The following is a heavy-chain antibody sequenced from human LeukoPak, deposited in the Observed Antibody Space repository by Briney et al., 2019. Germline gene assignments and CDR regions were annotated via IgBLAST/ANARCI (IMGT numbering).Heavy chain of an antibody. J-gene: IGHJ4*02. CDR1: GFSFSNYA. V-gene: IGHV3-23*01. Sequence: PGGSLRLSCAASGFSFSNYAMSWVRQAPGKGLEWASGVSASGASTYSEDSVKGRFIISRDNSKNTVFLQMNSLRVEDTAVYYCARQHTAWYVDYWGQGILVTVSS. D-gene: IGHD1-1*01. CDR3: ARQHTAWYVDY. CDR2: VSASGAST.